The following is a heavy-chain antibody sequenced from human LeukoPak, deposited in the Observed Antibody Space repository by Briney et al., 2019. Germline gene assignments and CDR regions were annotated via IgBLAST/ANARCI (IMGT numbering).Heavy chain of an antibody. J-gene: IGHJ1*01. CDR3: AKTYSSGWSSAEYFQH. D-gene: IGHD6-19*01. CDR1: GFTFSSYA. V-gene: IGHV3-23*01. Sequence: PGGSLRLSCAASGFTFSSYAMSWVRQAPGKGLEWVSAISGSGGSTYYAGSVKGRFTISRDNSKNTLYLQMNSLRAEDTAVYYCAKTYSSGWSSAEYFQHWGQGTLVTVSS. CDR2: ISGSGGST.